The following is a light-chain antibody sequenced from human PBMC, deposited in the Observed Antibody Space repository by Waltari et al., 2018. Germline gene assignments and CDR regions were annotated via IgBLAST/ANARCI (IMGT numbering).Light chain of an antibody. CDR1: QAIGNK. CDR2: SAS. V-gene: IGKV1-9*01. Sequence: DIQLTQSPSFLSASVGDTVTITCRASQAIGNKLGWYQKKRGQAPRVLIYSASTLQRGVPSRFSGSGSGADFTLTIAGLQPEDVATYYCQQLTEYPRTFGRGTKLDIQ. CDR3: QQLTEYPRT. J-gene: IGKJ2*01.